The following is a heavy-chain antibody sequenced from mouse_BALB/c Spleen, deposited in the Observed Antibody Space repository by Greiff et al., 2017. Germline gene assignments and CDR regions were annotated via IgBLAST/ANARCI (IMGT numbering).Heavy chain of an antibody. Sequence: EVKLVESGGGLVQPGGSLKLSCAASGFTFSSYTMSWVRQTPEKRLEWVAYISNGGGSTYYPDTVKGRFTISRDNAKNTLYLQMSSLKSEDTAMYYCARRAGNYERNFDVWGAGTTVTVSS. CDR2: ISNGGGST. V-gene: IGHV5-12-2*01. CDR3: ARRAGNYERNFDV. J-gene: IGHJ1*01. CDR1: GFTFSSYT. D-gene: IGHD2-1*01.